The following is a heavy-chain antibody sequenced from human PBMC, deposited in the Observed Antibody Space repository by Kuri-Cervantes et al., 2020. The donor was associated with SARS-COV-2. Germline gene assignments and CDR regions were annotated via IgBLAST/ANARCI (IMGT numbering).Heavy chain of an antibody. J-gene: IGHJ6*03. CDR2: INSDGSST. V-gene: IGHV3-74*01. CDR1: GFTFSSYW. CDR3: ARGGGYSYGLLVYYYMDV. Sequence: GGSLRLSCAASGFTFSSYWMHWVRQAPGKGLVWVSRINSDGSSTSYADSVKGRFTISRDNAKITLYLQMNSLRAEDTAVYYCARGGGYSYGLLVYYYMDVWGKGTTVTVSS. D-gene: IGHD5-18*01.